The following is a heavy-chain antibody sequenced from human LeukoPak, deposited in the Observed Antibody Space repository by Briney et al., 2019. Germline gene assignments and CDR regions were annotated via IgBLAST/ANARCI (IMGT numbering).Heavy chain of an antibody. CDR2: INWNGGIR. Sequence: PGGSLRLSCVASGFTFSSDVMAWVRQAPGKGLEWVSSINWNGGIRYYADCVKGRVTISRDNSKNTLYLQIYSMRAEDTAIYYCAKGSKGTYDYWGQGTLVTVSS. CDR3: AKGSKGTYDY. V-gene: IGHV3-23*01. CDR1: GFTFSSDV. J-gene: IGHJ4*02.